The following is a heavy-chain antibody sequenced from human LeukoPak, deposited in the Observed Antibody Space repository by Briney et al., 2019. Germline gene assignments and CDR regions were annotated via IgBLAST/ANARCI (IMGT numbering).Heavy chain of an antibody. CDR2: ISGSGGST. J-gene: IGHJ4*02. V-gene: IGHV3-23*01. CDR1: GFTFSSYA. D-gene: IGHD6-13*01. Sequence: PGGSLRLSCAASGFTFSSYAMSWVRQAPGKGLEGVSAISGSGGSTYYADSVKGRFTIPRDNSKNTLYLQMNSQRAEDTAVYYCAKTVAAAGGWNDYWGQGTLVTVSS. CDR3: AKTVAAAGGWNDY.